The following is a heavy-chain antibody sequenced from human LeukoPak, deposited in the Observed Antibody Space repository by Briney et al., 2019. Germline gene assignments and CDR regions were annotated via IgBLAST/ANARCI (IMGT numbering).Heavy chain of an antibody. CDR1: GFTFSSYE. J-gene: IGHJ4*02. CDR2: ISSSGSTI. D-gene: IGHD2-15*01. V-gene: IGHV3-48*03. Sequence: PGGSLRLSCAASGFTFSSYEMNWVRQAPGKGLEWVSYISSSGSTIYYAGSVKGRFTISRDNAKNSLYLQMNSLRAEDTAVYYCARGSGGSGKPFDYWGQGTLVTVSS. CDR3: ARGSGGSGKPFDY.